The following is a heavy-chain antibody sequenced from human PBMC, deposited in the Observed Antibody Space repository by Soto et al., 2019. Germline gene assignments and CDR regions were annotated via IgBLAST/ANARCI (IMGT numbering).Heavy chain of an antibody. V-gene: IGHV3-15*01. D-gene: IGHD3-16*01. J-gene: IGHJ4*02. CDR3: TTAPGRGSR. Sequence: EVQLVESGGGLVKPGGSLRLSCAASGFTFSDTWMSWVRQAPGKGLEWVGRIKSKTDGGTIDYAAPVKGRFTISRDDSKNTLYLQRNNLKIDDTAMYYCTTAPGRGSRGGQGTLVTVSS. CDR1: GFTFSDTW. CDR2: IKSKTDGGTI.